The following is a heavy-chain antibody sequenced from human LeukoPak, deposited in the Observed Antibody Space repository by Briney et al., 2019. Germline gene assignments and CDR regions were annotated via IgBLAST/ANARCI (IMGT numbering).Heavy chain of an antibody. CDR3: AIQWYSLRYFDY. V-gene: IGHV3-23*01. CDR1: GFSFSSYA. J-gene: IGHJ4*02. CDR2: ISGSGGST. D-gene: IGHD1-26*01. Sequence: PGGSLRLSCAASGFSFSSYAMSWVRQAPGTGLEWVSAISGSGGSTYYADSVKGRFTISRDNSKNTLYLQMNSLRAEDTAVYYCAIQWYSLRYFDYWGQGTLVTVSS.